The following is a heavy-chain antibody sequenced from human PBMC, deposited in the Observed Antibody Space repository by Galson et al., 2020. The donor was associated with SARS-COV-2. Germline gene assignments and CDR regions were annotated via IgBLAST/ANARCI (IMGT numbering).Heavy chain of an antibody. D-gene: IGHD4-17*01. CDR1: GGSFSGYY. V-gene: IGHV4-34*01. CDR2: INHSGST. Sequence: SETLSLTCAVSGGSFSGYYWSWIRQPPGTGLEWIGEINHSGSTNCNQSLKSRVTISADTSKNQFSLKLNSMTAADTAVYYCAGVGTTVTTGGLRTLQLKSSSRKYWYFDRWGRGTLVTGST. J-gene: IGHJ2*01. CDR3: AGVGTTVTTGGLRTLQLKSSSRKYWYFDR.